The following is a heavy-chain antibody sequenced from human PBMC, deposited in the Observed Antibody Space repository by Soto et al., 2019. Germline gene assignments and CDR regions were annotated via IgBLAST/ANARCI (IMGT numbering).Heavy chain of an antibody. J-gene: IGHJ4*02. CDR3: ARVRGYDPLGFDF. CDR2: INSDGSST. CDR1: GFTFSSYW. D-gene: IGHD5-18*01. Sequence: PVGSLRLSCAASGFTFSSYWMHWVRQAPGKGLVWVSRINSDGSSTSYADSVKGRFTISRDDAKNTLYLQMNSLRAEDTAVYYCARVRGYDPLGFDFWGQGTLVTVSS. V-gene: IGHV3-74*01.